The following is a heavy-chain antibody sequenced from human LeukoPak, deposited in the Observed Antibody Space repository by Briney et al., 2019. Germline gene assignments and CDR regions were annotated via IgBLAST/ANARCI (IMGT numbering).Heavy chain of an antibody. Sequence: ASVKVSCKASGYTFTSYYMHWVRQAPGQGLEWMGIINPSGGSTSYAQKFQGRVTMTRDTSTSTVYMELSSLRSEDTAVYYCARDGSGSYFEYYFDYWGQGTLVTVSS. CDR1: GYTFTSYY. CDR2: INPSGGST. V-gene: IGHV1-46*01. CDR3: ARDGSGSYFEYYFDY. J-gene: IGHJ4*02. D-gene: IGHD3-10*01.